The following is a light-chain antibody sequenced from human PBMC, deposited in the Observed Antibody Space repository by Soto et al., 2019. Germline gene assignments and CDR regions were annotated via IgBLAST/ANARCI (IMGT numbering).Light chain of an antibody. CDR2: ATS. J-gene: IGKJ4*01. Sequence: DVQMTQSPSSLSASVGDRVTITCRASQGIAPSLAWFQQKPVKVPRLLIYATSTLQSGVPSRFSGSGSGTDFTLTISSLQPEDVATYYCQKYNSAPLTFGGGTKVEIK. CDR3: QKYNSAPLT. CDR1: QGIAPS. V-gene: IGKV1-27*01.